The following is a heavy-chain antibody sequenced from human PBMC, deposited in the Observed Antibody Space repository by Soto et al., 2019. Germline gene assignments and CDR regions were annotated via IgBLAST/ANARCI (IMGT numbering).Heavy chain of an antibody. D-gene: IGHD4-17*01. J-gene: IGHJ4*02. CDR3: AKRASAGGPTVTTLGNY. V-gene: IGHV3-23*01. Sequence: GGSLRLSCAASGFTFSSYAMSWVRQAPGKGLEWVSAISGSGGSTYYADSVKGRFTISRDNSKNTLYLQMNSLRAEDTAVYYCAKRASAGGPTVTTLGNYWGQGTLVTVSS. CDR1: GFTFSSYA. CDR2: ISGSGGST.